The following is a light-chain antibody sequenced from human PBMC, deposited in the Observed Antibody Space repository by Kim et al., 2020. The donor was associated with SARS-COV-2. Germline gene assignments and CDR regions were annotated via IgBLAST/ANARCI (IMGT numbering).Light chain of an antibody. J-gene: IGKJ1*01. CDR1: QGIRNY. CDR2: GAT. CDR3: QKYNRAPRT. Sequence: DVQMTQSPSSLSASVGDRVTITCPASQGIRNYLAWYQQRPGKVPKLLIYGATTLQSGVPSRFSGSGSGTDFTLTIRSLQLEDVATYYCQKYNRAPRTFGQGTKVDIK. V-gene: IGKV1-27*01.